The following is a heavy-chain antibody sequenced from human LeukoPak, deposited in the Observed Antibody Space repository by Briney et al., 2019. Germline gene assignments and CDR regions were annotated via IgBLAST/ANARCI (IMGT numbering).Heavy chain of an antibody. D-gene: IGHD5-12*01. V-gene: IGHV3-48*03. CDR2: ISSSANTI. Sequence: PGGCLRLSCAASGFTFSSSEMNWVRQAPGKGLEWVSYISSSANTIYYADSVKGRFTISRDNAKNSLYLQMNSLRAEDTAVYYCARDGSIPLWGQGALVTVSS. J-gene: IGHJ4*02. CDR3: ARDGSIPL. CDR1: GFTFSSSE.